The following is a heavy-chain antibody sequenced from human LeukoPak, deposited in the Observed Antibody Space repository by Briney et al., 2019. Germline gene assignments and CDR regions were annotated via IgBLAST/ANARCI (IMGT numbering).Heavy chain of an antibody. V-gene: IGHV4-4*07. D-gene: IGHD2-2*01. J-gene: IGHJ6*03. CDR2: IYTSGST. Sequence: KPSETLSLTCTVSGGSISSYYWSWIRQPAGKGLEWIGRIYTSGSTNCNPSLKSRVTMSVDTSKNQFSLKLSSVTAADTAVYYCAREGPDYCSSTSCSYYMDVWGKGTTVTVSS. CDR3: AREGPDYCSSTSCSYYMDV. CDR1: GGSISSYY.